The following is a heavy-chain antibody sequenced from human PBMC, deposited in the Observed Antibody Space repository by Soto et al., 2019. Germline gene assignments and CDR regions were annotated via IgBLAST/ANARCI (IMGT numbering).Heavy chain of an antibody. J-gene: IGHJ6*02. CDR2: ISYDGSNK. CDR3: ARYLLEAAAGIYYYYYGMDV. D-gene: IGHD6-13*01. CDR1: GFTFSSYA. V-gene: IGHV3-30-3*01. Sequence: GGSLRLSCAASGFTFSSYAMHWVRQAPGKGLEWVAVISYDGSNKYYADSVKGRFTISRDNSKNTLYLQMNSLRAEDTAVYYCARYLLEAAAGIYYYYYGMDVWGQGTTVTVSS.